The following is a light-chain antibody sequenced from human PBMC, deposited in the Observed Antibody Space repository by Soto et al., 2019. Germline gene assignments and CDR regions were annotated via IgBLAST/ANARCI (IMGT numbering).Light chain of an antibody. CDR1: QAISSW. CDR2: AAS. J-gene: IGKJ4*01. Sequence: DIQMTQSPSSVSASVGDRDTITCRASQAISSWLAWYQQKPGKAPKLLIYAASSLQSGVPSRFSGSASGTDFTLTINTLQPEDFATYYCQQTSSFPLTFGGGTKVEIK. V-gene: IGKV1-12*01. CDR3: QQTSSFPLT.